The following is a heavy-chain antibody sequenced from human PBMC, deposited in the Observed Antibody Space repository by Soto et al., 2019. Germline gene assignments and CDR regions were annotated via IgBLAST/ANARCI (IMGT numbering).Heavy chain of an antibody. Sequence: QVQLVESGGGVVQPGRSLRLSCVASGFTFSRYAMHWVRQAPGKGLQWVAVISYDGSNKYYADSVKGRFTMSRDNSKNTLYLQMNSLRVEDTAVYYCGRDFRSTYNFGYVAYWGQGTLVTVSS. CDR1: GFTFSRYA. CDR2: ISYDGSNK. V-gene: IGHV3-30-3*01. J-gene: IGHJ4*02. CDR3: GRDFRSTYNFGYVAY. D-gene: IGHD5-18*01.